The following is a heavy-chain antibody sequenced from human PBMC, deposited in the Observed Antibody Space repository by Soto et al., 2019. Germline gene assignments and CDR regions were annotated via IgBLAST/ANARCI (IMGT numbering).Heavy chain of an antibody. CDR3: ARDFRYACYDSTGYYYGGHFDY. CDR1: CGSIVSYY. CDR2: IYYSGTT. Sequence: KSSETLSLTCTFSCGSIVSYYWSWIRQTPGKGLEWIGYIYYSGTTYYNPSLKSRVTISVDTSKNQFSLKLTSVTAADTAVYYCARDFRYACYDSTGYYYGGHFDYWGQGALVTVSS. V-gene: IGHV4-59*01. D-gene: IGHD3-22*01. J-gene: IGHJ4*02.